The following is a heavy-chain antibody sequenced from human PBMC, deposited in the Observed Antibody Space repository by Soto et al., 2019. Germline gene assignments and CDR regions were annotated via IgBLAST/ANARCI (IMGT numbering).Heavy chain of an antibody. CDR3: ARDPGLGSSWPDAFDI. CDR1: GFTFSDYY. J-gene: IGHJ3*02. Sequence: PGGSLRLSCAASGFTFSDYYMSWIRQAPGKGLEWVSYISSSGSTIYYADSVKGRFTISRDNAKNSLYLQMNSLRAEDTAVYYCARDPGLGSSWPDAFDIWGQGTMVTVSS. D-gene: IGHD6-13*01. V-gene: IGHV3-11*01. CDR2: ISSSGSTI.